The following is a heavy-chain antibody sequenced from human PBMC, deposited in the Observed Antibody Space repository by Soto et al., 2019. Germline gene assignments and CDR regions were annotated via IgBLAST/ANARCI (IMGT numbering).Heavy chain of an antibody. CDR3: ARDGSSWGYYYYYGMDV. CDR2: ISYDGSNK. Sequence: GGSLRLSCAASGFTFSSYAMHWVRQAPGKGPERVAVISYDGSNKYYADSVKGRFTISRDNSKNTLYLQMNSLRAEDTAVYYCARDGSSWGYYYYYGMDVWGQGTTVTVPS. V-gene: IGHV3-30-3*01. D-gene: IGHD6-13*01. J-gene: IGHJ6*02. CDR1: GFTFSSYA.